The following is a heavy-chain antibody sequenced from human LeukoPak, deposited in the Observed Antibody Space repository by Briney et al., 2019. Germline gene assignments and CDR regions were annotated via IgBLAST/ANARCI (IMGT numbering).Heavy chain of an antibody. CDR3: ARHETIVGATS. J-gene: IGHJ4*02. CDR2: IYYSGST. V-gene: IGHV4-39*01. CDR1: GGSISSSSYY. D-gene: IGHD1-26*01. Sequence: PSETLSLTCTVSGGSISSSSYYWGWIRQPPGKGLEWLGSIYYSGSTYHNPSLKSRVTTSVDTSKTQFSLKLSSVTAADTAVYYCARHETIVGATSWGQGTLVTVSS.